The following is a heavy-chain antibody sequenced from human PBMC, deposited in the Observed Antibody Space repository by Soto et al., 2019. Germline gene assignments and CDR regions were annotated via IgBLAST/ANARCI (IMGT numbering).Heavy chain of an antibody. Sequence: ASETLSLTCTVSGGSISSSSYYWGWIRQPPGKGLEWIGSIYYSGSTYYNPSLKSRVTISVDTSKNQFSLKLSSVTAADTAVYYCARQNEQWLVPDAFDIWGQGTMVTVS. CDR2: IYYSGST. CDR1: GGSISSSSYY. V-gene: IGHV4-39*01. D-gene: IGHD6-19*01. J-gene: IGHJ3*02. CDR3: ARQNEQWLVPDAFDI.